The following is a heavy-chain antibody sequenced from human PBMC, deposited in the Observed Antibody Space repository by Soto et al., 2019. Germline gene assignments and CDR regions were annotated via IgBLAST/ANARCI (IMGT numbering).Heavy chain of an antibody. CDR1: GGSISSGGYS. J-gene: IGHJ4*02. Sequence: PSETLSLTCAVSGGSISSGGYSWSWIRQPPGKGLEWIGYIYHSGSTYYNPSLKSRVTISVDRSKNQFSLKLSSVTAADTAVYYCARAYDILTGYPYFDYWGQGTLVTVSS. CDR3: ARAYDILTGYPYFDY. D-gene: IGHD3-9*01. V-gene: IGHV4-30-2*01. CDR2: IYHSGST.